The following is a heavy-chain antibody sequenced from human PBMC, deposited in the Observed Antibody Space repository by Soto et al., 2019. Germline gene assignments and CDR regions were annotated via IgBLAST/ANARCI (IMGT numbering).Heavy chain of an antibody. CDR1: GGTFSSYA. CDR2: IIPIFGTA. J-gene: IGHJ3*02. CDR3: ARGYAVRGGLDAFDI. Sequence: GASVKVSCKASGGTFSSYAISWVRQAPGQGLEWMGGIIPIFGTANYAQKFQGRVTITADKSTSTAYMELSSLRSEDTAVYYCARGYAVRGGLDAFDIWGQGTMVTVSS. D-gene: IGHD3-10*01. V-gene: IGHV1-69*06.